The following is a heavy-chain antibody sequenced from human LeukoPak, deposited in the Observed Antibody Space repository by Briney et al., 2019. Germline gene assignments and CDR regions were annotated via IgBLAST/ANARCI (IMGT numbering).Heavy chain of an antibody. CDR1: GGTFSSYA. J-gene: IGHJ3*02. CDR3: ASPPYYYDSSGYANRDAFDI. D-gene: IGHD3-22*01. V-gene: IGHV1-69*06. Sequence: SVKVSCKASGGTFSSYAISWVRQAPGQGLEWMGGIIPIFGTANYAQKFQGRVTITADKSTSTAYMELSSLRSEDTAVYYCASPPYYYDSSGYANRDAFDIWGQGTMVTVSS. CDR2: IIPIFGTA.